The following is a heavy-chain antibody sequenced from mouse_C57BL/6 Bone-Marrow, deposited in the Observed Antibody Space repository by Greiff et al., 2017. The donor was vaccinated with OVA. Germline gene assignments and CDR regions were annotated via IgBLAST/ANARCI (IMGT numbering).Heavy chain of an antibody. D-gene: IGHD2-2*01. CDR2: IDPSDSYT. CDR1: GYTFTSYW. J-gene: IGHJ2*01. Sequence: QVQLKQPGAELVRPGTSVKLSCKASGYTFTSYWMHWVKQRPGQGLEWIGVIDPSDSYTNYNQKFKGKATLTVDTSSSTAYMQLSSLTSEDAAVYYGAREGGLRRFDDWGQGTTLTVSS. CDR3: AREGGLRRFDD. V-gene: IGHV1-59*01.